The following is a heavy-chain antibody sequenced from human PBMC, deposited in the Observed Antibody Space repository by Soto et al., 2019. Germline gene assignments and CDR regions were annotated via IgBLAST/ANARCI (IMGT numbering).Heavy chain of an antibody. CDR1: GFTVSSNY. Sequence: GGSLRHSCAASGFTVSSNYMSWVRQAPGKGLEWVSVIYSGGSTYYADSVKGRFTISRDNSKNTLYLQMNSLRAEDTAVYYCARAAYCSGGSCQGEYYYYYYMDVWGKGTTVTVSS. J-gene: IGHJ6*03. CDR3: ARAAYCSGGSCQGEYYYYYYMDV. CDR2: IYSGGST. V-gene: IGHV3-66*01. D-gene: IGHD2-15*01.